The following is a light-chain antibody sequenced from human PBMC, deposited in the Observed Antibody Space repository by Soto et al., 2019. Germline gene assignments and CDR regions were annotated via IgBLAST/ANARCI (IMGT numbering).Light chain of an antibody. J-gene: IGKJ4*01. V-gene: IGKV3-11*01. CDR3: QQRSDWPST. CDR1: QRVSSY. Sequence: EIVLTQSPATLSLSPGERATISCRASQRVSSYLAWYQQKPGQAPRLLIYDASNRATGIPARFSGSGSGTDFTLAISSLEPDDFAVYYCQQRSDWPSTFGGGTKVQIK. CDR2: DAS.